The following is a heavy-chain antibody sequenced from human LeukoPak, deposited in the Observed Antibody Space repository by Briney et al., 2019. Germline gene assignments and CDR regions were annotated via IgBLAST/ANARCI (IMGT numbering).Heavy chain of an antibody. J-gene: IGHJ5*02. V-gene: IGHV4-59*01. CDR3: AKDRPRGGGGENWFDP. Sequence: PSETLSLTCTVSGGSISSYYWSWIRQPPGKGLEWIGYIYYSGSTNYNPSLKSRVTISVDTSKNQFSLKLSSVTAADTAVYYCAKDRPRGGGGENWFDPWGQGTLVTVSS. CDR1: GGSISSYY. D-gene: IGHD7-27*01. CDR2: IYYSGST.